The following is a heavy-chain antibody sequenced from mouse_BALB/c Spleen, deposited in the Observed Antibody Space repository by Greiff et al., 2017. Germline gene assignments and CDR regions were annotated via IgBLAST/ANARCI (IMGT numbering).Heavy chain of an antibody. CDR3: ARDKTGTGYYAMDY. Sequence: EVKLMESGGGLVKPGGSLKLSCAASGFAFSSDDMSWVRQTPEKRLEWVAYISSGGGSTYYPDTVKGRFTISRDNAKNTLYLQMSSLKSEDTAMYYCARDKTGTGYYAMDYWGQGTSVTVSS. V-gene: IGHV5-12-1*01. CDR1: GFAFSSDD. D-gene: IGHD4-1*01. CDR2: ISSGGGST. J-gene: IGHJ4*01.